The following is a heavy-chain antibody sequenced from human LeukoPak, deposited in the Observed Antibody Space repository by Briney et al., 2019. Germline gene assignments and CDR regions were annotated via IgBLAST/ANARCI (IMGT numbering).Heavy chain of an antibody. CDR1: GYTFTGYY. CDR2: INPNSGGT. Sequence: ASVTVSCKASGYTFTGYYMHWVRQAPGQGLEWMGWINPNSGGTNYAQKFQGRVTMTRDTSISTAYMELSRLRSDDTAVYYCARWKAGMTTVVTLSFDYWGQGTLVTVSS. J-gene: IGHJ4*02. V-gene: IGHV1-2*02. D-gene: IGHD4-23*01. CDR3: ARWKAGMTTVVTLSFDY.